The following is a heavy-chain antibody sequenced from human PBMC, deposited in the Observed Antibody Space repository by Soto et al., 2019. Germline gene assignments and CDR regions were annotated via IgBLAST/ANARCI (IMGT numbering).Heavy chain of an antibody. V-gene: IGHV3-66*01. Sequence: PGGSLRLSCAASGFTVSISYMSWVRHVPGKGLEWVSIIYSGGETYYADSAKGRFTISRDISKNTLHLQMSSLRAEDTAVYYCVRDRDWLFDYWGPGTLVSVSS. CDR1: GFTVSISY. CDR3: VRDRDWLFDY. D-gene: IGHD3-9*01. J-gene: IGHJ4*02. CDR2: IYSGGET.